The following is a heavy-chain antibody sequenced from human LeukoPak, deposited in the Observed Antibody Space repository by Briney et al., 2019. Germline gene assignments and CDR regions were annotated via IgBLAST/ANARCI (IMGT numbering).Heavy chain of an antibody. CDR3: ARGGMVLWFGELLDY. V-gene: IGHV4-34*01. J-gene: IGHJ4*02. CDR2: INHSGST. Sequence: PSETLSLTCAVYGGSFSAYYWSWIRQPPGKGLEWIGEINHSGSTNYNPSLKSRVTISVDTSKNQFSLKLSSVTAADTAVYYCARGGMVLWFGELLDYWGQGTLVTVSS. CDR1: GGSFSAYY. D-gene: IGHD3-10*01.